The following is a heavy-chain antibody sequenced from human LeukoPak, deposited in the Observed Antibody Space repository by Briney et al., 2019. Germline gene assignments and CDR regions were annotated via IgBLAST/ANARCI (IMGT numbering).Heavy chain of an antibody. Sequence: PSETLSLTCSVSGGSISSYQWSWIRQPPGKGLEWIGYIYYGGSTNYNPFLKSRVTISVDTSKNQLSLKLSSVTAADTAVYYCARLWSGDYYFAYWGQGTLVTVSS. D-gene: IGHD3-3*01. CDR3: ARLWSGDYYFAY. CDR1: GGSISSYQ. CDR2: IYYGGST. J-gene: IGHJ4*02. V-gene: IGHV4-59*08.